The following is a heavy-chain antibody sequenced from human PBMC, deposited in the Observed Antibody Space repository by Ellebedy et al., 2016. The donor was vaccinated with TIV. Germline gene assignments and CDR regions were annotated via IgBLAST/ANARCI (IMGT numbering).Heavy chain of an antibody. J-gene: IGHJ5*02. Sequence: GESLKISCAASGFTFSSYGMNWVRQAPGKGLEWVSYISDSSTFIKYADSVKGRFTISRDNAKNSLYLQMNSLRDKDTAVYYCARGCSSSSCYPDWFDRWGQGTQVTVSS. CDR3: ARGCSSSSCYPDWFDR. CDR1: GFTFSSYG. CDR2: ISDSSTFI. D-gene: IGHD2-2*01. V-gene: IGHV3-48*02.